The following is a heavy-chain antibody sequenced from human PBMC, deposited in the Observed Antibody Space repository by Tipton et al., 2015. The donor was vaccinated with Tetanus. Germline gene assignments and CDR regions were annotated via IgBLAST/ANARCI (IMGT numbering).Heavy chain of an antibody. D-gene: IGHD2-21*01. CDR3: ARRGEARANWFDS. Sequence: SLRLSCAGSGFSFRDFGMNWVRQAPGKGLEWVSCISYSSTSIYYAGSVKGRFVVSRDNAKNALYLQMNTLRDDDTAVYYCARRGEARANWFDSWGQGTLVTVSS. V-gene: IGHV3-48*02. CDR1: GFSFRDFG. J-gene: IGHJ5*01. CDR2: ISYSSTSI.